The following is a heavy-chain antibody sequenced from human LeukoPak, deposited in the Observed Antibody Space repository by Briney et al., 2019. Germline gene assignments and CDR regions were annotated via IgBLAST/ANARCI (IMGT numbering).Heavy chain of an antibody. V-gene: IGHV4-59*01. D-gene: IGHD3-10*01. J-gene: IGHJ4*02. CDR2: IYYTGST. Sequence: SETLSLTCAVYGGSFSGYYWSWIRQPPGKGLEWIGYIYYTGSTNYNPSLTSRVNISVDTSKNQFSLNLTSVTAADAAVYYCARAADGSGSFIPDYWGQGTLVTVSS. CDR1: GGSFSGYY. CDR3: ARAADGSGSFIPDY.